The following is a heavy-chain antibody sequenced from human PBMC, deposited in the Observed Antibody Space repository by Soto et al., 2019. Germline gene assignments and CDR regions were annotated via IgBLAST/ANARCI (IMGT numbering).Heavy chain of an antibody. J-gene: IGHJ6*03. Sequence: GGSLRLSCAASGFTFSSYGMHWVRQAPGKGLEWVAVIWYDGSNKYYADSVKGRFTISRDNSKNTLYLQMNSLRAEDTAVYYCARAPPITHPIFGVVIYYYYMDVWGKGTTVTVSS. CDR1: GFTFSSYG. V-gene: IGHV3-33*01. CDR3: ARAPPITHPIFGVVIYYYYMDV. CDR2: IWYDGSNK. D-gene: IGHD3-3*01.